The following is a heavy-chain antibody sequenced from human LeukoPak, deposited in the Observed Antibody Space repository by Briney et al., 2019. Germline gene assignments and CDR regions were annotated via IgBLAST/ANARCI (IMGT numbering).Heavy chain of an antibody. Sequence: ASVKVSCKASGGTFSSYAISWVRQAPGQGLEWMGRIIPIFGTANYAQKFQGRVTITTDESTSTAYMELSSLRAEDTALYYCASVRNWGSGSFGFDYWGQGTLVTVSA. V-gene: IGHV1-69*05. CDR2: IIPIFGTA. J-gene: IGHJ4*02. D-gene: IGHD1-26*01. CDR1: GGTFSSYA. CDR3: ASVRNWGSGSFGFDY.